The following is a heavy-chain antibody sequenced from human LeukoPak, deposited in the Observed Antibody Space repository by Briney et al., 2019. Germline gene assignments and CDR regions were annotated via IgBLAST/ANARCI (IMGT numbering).Heavy chain of an antibody. V-gene: IGHV4-59*08. CDR2: IYYSGST. Sequence: SETLSLTCTVSGGSISSYYWSWIRQPPGKGLEWIGYIYYSGSTNYNPSLKSRVTISVDTSKNQFSLKLSSVTAADTAVYYCARGIAAAGTWSYWGQGTLVTVSS. CDR1: GGSISSYY. D-gene: IGHD6-13*01. CDR3: ARGIAAAGTWSY. J-gene: IGHJ4*02.